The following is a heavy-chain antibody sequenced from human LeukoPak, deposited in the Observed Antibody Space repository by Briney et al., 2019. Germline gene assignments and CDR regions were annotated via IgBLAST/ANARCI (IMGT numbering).Heavy chain of an antibody. D-gene: IGHD5-24*01. CDR2: INHSGST. CDR3: ARGIGRDGYNAYFDY. V-gene: IGHV4-34*01. CDR1: GGSFSGYY. Sequence: NPSETLSLTCAVDGGSFSGYYWSWIRQPPGKGLEWIGEINHSGSTNYNPSLKSRVTVSVDTSKNQFSLKLSSVTAADTAVYYCARGIGRDGYNAYFDYWGQGTLVTVSS. J-gene: IGHJ4*02.